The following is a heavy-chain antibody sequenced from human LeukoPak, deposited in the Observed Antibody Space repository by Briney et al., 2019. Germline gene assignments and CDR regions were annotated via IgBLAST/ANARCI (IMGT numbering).Heavy chain of an antibody. CDR2: ISAYNGNT. CDR3: ARMYSSGWPFDY. CDR1: GYTFTSYG. J-gene: IGHJ4*02. D-gene: IGHD6-19*01. V-gene: IGHV1-18*01. Sequence: GASVKVSCKASGYTFTSYGISWVRQAPGQGLEWMGWISAYNGNTNYAQRLQGRVTMTTDTSTSTAYMELRSLRSEDTAVYYCARMYSSGWPFDYWGQGTLVTVSS.